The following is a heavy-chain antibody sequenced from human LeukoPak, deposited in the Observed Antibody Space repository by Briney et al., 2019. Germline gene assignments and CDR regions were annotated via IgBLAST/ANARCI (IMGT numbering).Heavy chain of an antibody. Sequence: PGGSLRLSCAVSGFTFSNAWMSWVRQPPGKGLEWIGEINHSGSTNYNPSLKSRVTISVDTSKNQFSLKLSSVTAADTAVYYCARERVDYQLLSKRGVYYFDYWGQGTLVTVSS. CDR1: GFTFSNAW. CDR2: INHSGST. CDR3: ARERVDYQLLSKRGVYYFDY. D-gene: IGHD2-2*01. V-gene: IGHV4-34*01. J-gene: IGHJ4*02.